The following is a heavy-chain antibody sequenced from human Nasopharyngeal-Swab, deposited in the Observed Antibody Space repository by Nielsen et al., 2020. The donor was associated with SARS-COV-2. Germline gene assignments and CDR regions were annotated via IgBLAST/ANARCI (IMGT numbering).Heavy chain of an antibody. D-gene: IGHD2-15*01. CDR2: INPGSGSA. Sequence: WVRQAPGQGLEWMGIINPGSGSARYSQNFQGRVTMTRDTSTSTVYMELSSLRSEDTAVYYCARGGDPREVVAATDCFDPWGQGTPITVSS. CDR3: ARGGDPREVVAATDCFDP. J-gene: IGHJ5*02. V-gene: IGHV1-46*01.